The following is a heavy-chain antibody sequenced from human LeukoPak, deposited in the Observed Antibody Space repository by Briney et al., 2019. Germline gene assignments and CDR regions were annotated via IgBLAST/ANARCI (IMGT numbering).Heavy chain of an antibody. V-gene: IGHV4-4*07. D-gene: IGHD4-11*01. CDR2: IYISGST. J-gene: IGHJ4*02. CDR3: ARGGDYNKPFEY. Sequence: SETLSLTCTVSGDSISDNYWSWIRQPAGKGLEWIGRIYISGSTNYNPSLMSRVTMSLDTSKNQFSLELNSVTAADTAIYYCARGGDYNKPFEYWGQGTLVTVSS. CDR1: GDSISDNY.